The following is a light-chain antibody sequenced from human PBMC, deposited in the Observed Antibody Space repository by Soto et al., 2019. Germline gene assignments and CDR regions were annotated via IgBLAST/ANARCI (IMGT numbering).Light chain of an antibody. Sequence: EIVLTQSPGTLSLSPGERATLSCRASQSVSSSYSAWYQQKPGQAPRLLIYGASSRATGIPDRFSGSGSGTDFTLTISRLEPEDFAAYYCQQYGSSPTFGGGTKVEIK. CDR1: QSVSSSY. CDR3: QQYGSSPT. CDR2: GAS. J-gene: IGKJ4*01. V-gene: IGKV3-20*01.